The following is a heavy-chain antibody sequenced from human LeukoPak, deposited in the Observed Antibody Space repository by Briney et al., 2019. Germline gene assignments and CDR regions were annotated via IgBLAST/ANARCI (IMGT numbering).Heavy chain of an antibody. D-gene: IGHD5-18*01. J-gene: IGHJ4*02. CDR1: GFTFSSYG. CDR2: IWYDGSNK. CDR3: ARGYSYEFGLLDY. V-gene: IGHV3-33*01. Sequence: PGGSLRLSCAASGFTFSSYGMHWVRQAPGKGLEWVAVIWYDGSNKYHADSVKGRFTISRDNSKNTLYLQMNSLRAEDTAVYYCARGYSYEFGLLDYWGQGTLVTVSS.